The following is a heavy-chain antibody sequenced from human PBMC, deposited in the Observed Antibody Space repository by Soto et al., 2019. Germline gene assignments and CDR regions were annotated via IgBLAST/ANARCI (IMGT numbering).Heavy chain of an antibody. V-gene: IGHV4-31*03. J-gene: IGHJ2*01. D-gene: IGHD2-15*01. CDR3: ARDAVDCSGGSCQYWYFDL. Sequence: KASETLSLTCTVSGGSISSGAYYWSWIRQHPGKGLEWIGYIYYSGSTYYNPSLKSRVTISVDTSKNQFSLKLSSVTAADTAVYYCARDAVDCSGGSCQYWYFDLWGRGTLVTV. CDR2: IYYSGST. CDR1: GGSISSGAYY.